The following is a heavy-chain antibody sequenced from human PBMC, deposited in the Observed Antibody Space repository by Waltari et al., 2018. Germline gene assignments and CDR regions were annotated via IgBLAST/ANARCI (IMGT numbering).Heavy chain of an antibody. CDR3: ARSGYDRGGGFDP. CDR1: GGTFSSYA. Sequence: QVQLVQSGAEVKKPGSSVKVSCKASGGTFSSYAISWVRQAPGQGLEWMGGSIPSFGTANYSQKFQGRVPITADESTSTAYMELSSRRSEDTAVYYCARSGYDRGGGFDPWGQGTLVTVSS. D-gene: IGHD5-12*01. J-gene: IGHJ5*02. CDR2: SIPSFGTA. V-gene: IGHV1-69*12.